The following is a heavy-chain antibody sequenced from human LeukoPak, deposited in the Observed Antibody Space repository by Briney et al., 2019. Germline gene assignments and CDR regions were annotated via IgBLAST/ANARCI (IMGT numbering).Heavy chain of an antibody. CDR3: AKGSNGDYDN. Sequence: PGGSLRLSCAASGFIFSTYDMHWVRQAPGKGLEWVAVISYDGSNKYFADSVKGRFTISRDNSKNTLYLQMDSLGVDDTAIYYCAKGSNGDYDNWGQGTLVTVSS. CDR2: ISYDGSNK. CDR1: GFIFSTYD. D-gene: IGHD4-17*01. J-gene: IGHJ4*02. V-gene: IGHV3-30*18.